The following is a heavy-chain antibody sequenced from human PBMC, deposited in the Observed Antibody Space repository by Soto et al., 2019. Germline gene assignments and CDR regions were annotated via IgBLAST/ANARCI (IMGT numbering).Heavy chain of an antibody. D-gene: IGHD2-15*01. CDR1: GFTFNMYW. CDR3: PRRPRATSAATSAH. J-gene: IGHJ4*02. V-gene: IGHV3-74*01. Sequence: GGSLRLSCAGSGFTFNMYWMHWVRQVPGKGPVWVARIYNDGTYADYADSVKGRFTISRDNAKDTLYLQMNDLRAEDSALYHFPRRPRATSAATSAHWGQGTRDT. CDR2: IYNDGTYA.